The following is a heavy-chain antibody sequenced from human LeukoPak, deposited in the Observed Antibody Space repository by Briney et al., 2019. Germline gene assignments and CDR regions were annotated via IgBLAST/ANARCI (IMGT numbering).Heavy chain of an antibody. D-gene: IGHD3-16*01. CDR1: GFTFSSYS. CDR3: ASGGTGDSFDY. V-gene: IGHV3-21*01. CDR2: ISSSSSYI. J-gene: IGHJ4*02. Sequence: PGGSLRLSCAASGFTFSSYSMNWVRQAPGKGLEWVSSISSSSSYIYYADSVKGRFTISRDNAKNSLYLQMISLRAVDTAVYYCASGGTGDSFDYWGQGTLVTVSS.